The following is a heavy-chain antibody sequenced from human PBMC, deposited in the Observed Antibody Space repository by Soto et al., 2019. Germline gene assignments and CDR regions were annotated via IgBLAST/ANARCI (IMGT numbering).Heavy chain of an antibody. CDR1: GFTVSSNY. D-gene: IGHD2-15*01. J-gene: IGHJ4*02. CDR2: IYSGGST. CDR3: ARTPIPTDECSGGSCSTGLFDY. V-gene: IGHV3-66*01. Sequence: GGSLRLSCAASGFTVSSNYMSWVRQAPGKGLEWVSVIYSGGSTYYADSVKGRFTISRDNSKNTLYLQMNSLRAEDTAVYYCARTPIPTDECSGGSCSTGLFDYWGQGTLVTVSS.